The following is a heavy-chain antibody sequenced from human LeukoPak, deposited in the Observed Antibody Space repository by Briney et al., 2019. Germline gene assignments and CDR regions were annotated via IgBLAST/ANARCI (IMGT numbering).Heavy chain of an antibody. V-gene: IGHV1-46*01. J-gene: IGHJ4*02. CDR2: ISPSGGST. D-gene: IGHD4-23*01. Sequence: ASGKVSCKAFGYTFTSNYMHWVRQAPGQVPEWMGVISPSGGSTTYAQKFQGRVTITADKSTSTAYMELSSLRSEDTAVYYCANNYGGNWDYWGQGTLVTVSS. CDR3: ANNYGGNWDY. CDR1: GYTFTSNY.